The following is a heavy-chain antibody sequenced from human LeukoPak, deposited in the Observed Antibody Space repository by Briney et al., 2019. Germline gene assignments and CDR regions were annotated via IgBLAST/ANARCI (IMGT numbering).Heavy chain of an antibody. CDR3: ARAAGYSSSWYVSDYYYYAMDV. CDR1: GGSISSYY. V-gene: IGHV4-59*01. Sequence: SETLSLTCTVSGGSISSYYWSWIRQPPGKGLEWIGYIYYSGSTNYNPSLKSRVTISVDTSKNQFSLKLSSVTAADTAVYYCARAAGYSSSWYVSDYYYYAMDVWGQGTTVTVSS. CDR2: IYYSGST. D-gene: IGHD6-13*01. J-gene: IGHJ6*02.